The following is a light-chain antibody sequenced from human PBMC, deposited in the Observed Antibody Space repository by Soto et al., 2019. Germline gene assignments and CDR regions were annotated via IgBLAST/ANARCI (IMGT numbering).Light chain of an antibody. J-gene: IGKJ2*01. Sequence: AIQMTQSPSSLSASVGDRVTITCRASQGIRNDLGWYQQKPGKAPKLLIYAASSLQSGVPSRFSGSGSGTDFTLTITTLQPEDFATYYCLQDYNYPYTFGQGTKADIK. CDR3: LQDYNYPYT. CDR1: QGIRND. CDR2: AAS. V-gene: IGKV1-6*01.